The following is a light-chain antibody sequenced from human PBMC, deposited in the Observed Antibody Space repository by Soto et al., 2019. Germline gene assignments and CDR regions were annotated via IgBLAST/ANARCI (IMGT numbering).Light chain of an antibody. CDR2: GNN. J-gene: IGLJ3*02. CDR3: QSYDNSLNAWV. Sequence: QPVLTQPPSGSGAPGQRVTISCTGSSSNIGAVYDVHWYQQFPGTAPKLLIYGNNNRPSGVPDRFSGSKSGTSASLAITGLQTDDEADYYCQSYDNSLNAWVFGGGTKLTVL. V-gene: IGLV1-40*01. CDR1: SSNIGAVYD.